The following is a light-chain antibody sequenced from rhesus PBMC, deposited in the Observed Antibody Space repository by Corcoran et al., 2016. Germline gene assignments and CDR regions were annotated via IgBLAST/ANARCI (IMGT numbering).Light chain of an antibody. CDR1: ENVNNY. J-gene: IGKJ2*01. CDR2: KAS. CDR3: QHGYGTPYS. Sequence: DIQMTQSPSSLSASVGDRVTITCRASENVNNYLNWYQQKPGKAPKLLLYKASTLQSGVPSRFSGSGSGTDYTFTISGLQPEDVATYYCQHGYGTPYSFGQGTKVEIK. V-gene: IGKV1-74*01.